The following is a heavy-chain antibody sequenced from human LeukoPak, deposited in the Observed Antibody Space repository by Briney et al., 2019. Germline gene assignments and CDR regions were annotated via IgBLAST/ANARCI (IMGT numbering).Heavy chain of an antibody. CDR3: ARVLGGASYFDF. Sequence: ASVKVSCEASGYTFSGYYIHWVRQAPGQGLEWLGWINPYTGGTNFPQKFQGRITLTRDTHINTAYMELSGLTSDATAVYTCARVLGGASYFDFWGQGTLVTVSS. CDR2: INPYTGGT. CDR1: GYTFSGYY. J-gene: IGHJ4*02. V-gene: IGHV1-2*02. D-gene: IGHD3-16*01.